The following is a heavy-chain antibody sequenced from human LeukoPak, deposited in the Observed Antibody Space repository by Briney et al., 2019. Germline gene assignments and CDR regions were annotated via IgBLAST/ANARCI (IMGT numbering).Heavy chain of an antibody. V-gene: IGHV3-30-3*01. Sequence: PGGRLRLSCAASGFTFSAYTLHWVRQAPGKGLEWVAVISNDGSNTYHADSVKGRFTISRDNSKNTLYLQMNSLRAEDTALYYCARDGGSGWYDYWGQGTLVTVSS. CDR3: ARDGGSGWYDY. CDR1: GFTFSAYT. D-gene: IGHD6-19*01. CDR2: ISNDGSNT. J-gene: IGHJ4*02.